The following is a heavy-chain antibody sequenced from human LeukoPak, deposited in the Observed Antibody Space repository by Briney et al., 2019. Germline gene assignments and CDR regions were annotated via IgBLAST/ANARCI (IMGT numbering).Heavy chain of an antibody. Sequence: GGSLRLSCAVSGFSVSNNYMNWVRQAPGKGLEWVANIKQDGSEKYYVDSVKGRFTISRDNAKNSLFLQMNSLRADDTAVYYCARDTRTFDYWGQGTLVTVSS. CDR1: GFSVSNNY. V-gene: IGHV3-7*01. CDR3: ARDTRTFDY. D-gene: IGHD1-26*01. CDR2: IKQDGSEK. J-gene: IGHJ4*02.